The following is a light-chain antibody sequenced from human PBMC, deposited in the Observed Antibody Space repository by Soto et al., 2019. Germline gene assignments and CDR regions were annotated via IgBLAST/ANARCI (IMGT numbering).Light chain of an antibody. CDR2: AAS. CDR1: QSISTY. J-gene: IGKJ2*01. Sequence: DTRMTQSPSSLSASVGDRVTISCRASQSISTYLNWYQQKPGKAPKLLIDAASSLQSGVPSRFGGSGSGTDFTLTISDLQTEDFATYYYQQSYNTPRTFGQGTKLEIK. CDR3: QQSYNTPRT. V-gene: IGKV1-39*01.